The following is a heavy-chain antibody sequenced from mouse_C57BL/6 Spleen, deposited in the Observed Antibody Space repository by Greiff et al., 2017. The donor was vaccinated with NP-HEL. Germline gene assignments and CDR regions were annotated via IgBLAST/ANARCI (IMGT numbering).Heavy chain of an antibody. V-gene: IGHV1-64*01. CDR3: ARGSSSSYAMDY. CDR2: IHPNSGST. Sequence: VQLQQSGAELVKPGASVKLSCKASGYTFTSYWMHWVKQRPGQGLEWIGMIHPNSGSTNYNEKFKSKATLTVDKSSSTAYMQLSSLTSEDSAVYYCARGSSSSYAMDYWGQGTSVTVSS. CDR1: GYTFTSYW. D-gene: IGHD1-1*01. J-gene: IGHJ4*01.